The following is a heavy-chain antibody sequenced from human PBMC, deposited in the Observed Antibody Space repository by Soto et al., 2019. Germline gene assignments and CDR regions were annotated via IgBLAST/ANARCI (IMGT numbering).Heavy chain of an antibody. J-gene: IGHJ5*02. CDR3: ARGDGDYGRRLDP. CDR2: IYDGGST. CDR1: GLTVSTNY. V-gene: IGHV3-66*01. D-gene: IGHD4-17*01. Sequence: EVQLVESGGGLVQPGGSLRISCVASGLTVSTNYVSWVRQAPGKGLEWVSIIYDGGSTYYADSVKGRFTISRDNSKNTVYLQMNSLRGVDTAVYYCARGDGDYGRRLDPWGQGTLVTVSS.